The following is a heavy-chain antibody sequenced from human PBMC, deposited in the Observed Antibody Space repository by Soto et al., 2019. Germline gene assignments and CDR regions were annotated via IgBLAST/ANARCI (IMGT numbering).Heavy chain of an antibody. Sequence: GGSLRLSCAASGFTFDDYTMHWVRQAPGKGLEWVSLISWDGGSTYYADSVKGRFTISRDNSKNSLYLQMNSLRTEDTALYYCAKDLHVLGIFGVVGFDYWGQGTLVTVSS. CDR1: GFTFDDYT. V-gene: IGHV3-43*01. CDR3: AKDLHVLGIFGVVGFDY. D-gene: IGHD3-3*01. J-gene: IGHJ4*02. CDR2: ISWDGGST.